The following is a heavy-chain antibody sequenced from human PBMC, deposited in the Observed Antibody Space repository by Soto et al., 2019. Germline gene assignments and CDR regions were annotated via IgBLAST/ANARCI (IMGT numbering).Heavy chain of an antibody. J-gene: IGHJ4*02. CDR2: ISQSGST. CDR1: GQSFSGHT. D-gene: IGHD1-1*01. V-gene: IGHV4-34*01. Sequence: QVQLQQWGAGLLKPSETLSLTCAVYGQSFSGHTWSWIRQSPGKGLEWIGEISQSGSTYYNPSLRPHFTISADTSKNQFSLKLNLVTAADTGVFYCARGPGIALIPGKLEDVNYDYWGQGTLVGVSS. CDR3: ARGPGIALIPGKLEDVNYDY.